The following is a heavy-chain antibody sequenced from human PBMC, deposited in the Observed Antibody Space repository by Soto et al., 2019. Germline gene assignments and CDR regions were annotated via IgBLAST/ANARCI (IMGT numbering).Heavy chain of an antibody. J-gene: IGHJ4*02. Sequence: ASETLSLTCTVSGGSISSYYLSWIRQPPGKGLEWIGYIYYSGSTNYNPSLKSRVTISVDTSKNQFSLKLSSVTAADTAVYYCARDYGDYFDFWGQGTLVTVSS. CDR3: ARDYGDYFDF. V-gene: IGHV4-59*01. CDR2: IYYSGST. D-gene: IGHD4-17*01. CDR1: GGSISSYY.